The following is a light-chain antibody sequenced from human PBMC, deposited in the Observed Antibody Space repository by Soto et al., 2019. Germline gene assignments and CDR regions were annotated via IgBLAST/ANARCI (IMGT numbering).Light chain of an antibody. Sequence: QSALTQPASVSGSPGQSITISCTGTSSDVGGHNYVSWYQRHPGNAPKLIIYDVIKRPSGVSIRFSGSKSGNTASLTISGLQAEDEANYYCSSYTSSSSRVVFGGGTKLTVL. CDR2: DVI. CDR3: SSYTSSSSRVV. CDR1: SSDVGGHNY. V-gene: IGLV2-14*03. J-gene: IGLJ2*01.